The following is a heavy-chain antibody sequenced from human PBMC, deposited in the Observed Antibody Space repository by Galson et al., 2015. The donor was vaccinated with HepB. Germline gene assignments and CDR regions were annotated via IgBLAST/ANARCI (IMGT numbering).Heavy chain of an antibody. V-gene: IGHV3-74*01. CDR3: ARVVPHYYDSTRDAFDI. D-gene: IGHD3-22*01. Sequence: SLRLSCAASGFTFSSYWMHWVRQAPGKGLVRVSRINSDGSSTSYADSVKGRFTISRDNAKNTLYLQMNSLRAEDTAVYYCARVVPHYYDSTRDAFDIWGQGTMVTVSS. CDR2: INSDGSST. J-gene: IGHJ3*02. CDR1: GFTFSSYW.